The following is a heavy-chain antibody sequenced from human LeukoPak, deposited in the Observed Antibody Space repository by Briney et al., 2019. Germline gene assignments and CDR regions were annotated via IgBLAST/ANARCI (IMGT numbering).Heavy chain of an antibody. V-gene: IGHV3-23*01. Sequence: GGSLRLSCAASGFMFGDYAMSWVRQAPGKGLEWVSAISGSGGATYYTDSVRGRFTISRDNSKNTLYLQMNSLRAEDTAVYYCARDGGLHWGQGTLVTVSS. J-gene: IGHJ4*02. CDR3: ARDGGLH. D-gene: IGHD2-15*01. CDR2: ISGSGGAT. CDR1: GFMFGDYA.